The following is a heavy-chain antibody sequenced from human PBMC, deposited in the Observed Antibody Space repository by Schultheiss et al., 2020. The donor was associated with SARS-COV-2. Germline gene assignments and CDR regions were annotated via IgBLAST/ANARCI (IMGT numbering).Heavy chain of an antibody. CDR3: ARIFGSGWYDV. CDR1: GFTFSSYE. CDR2: ISSSGSTI. D-gene: IGHD6-19*01. Sequence: GGSLRLSCAASGFTFSSYEMNWVRQAPGKGLEWVSYISSSGSTIYYADSVKGRFTISRDNAKNSLYLQMNSLRAEETAVYYCARIFGSGWYDVWGQGTTVTVSS. V-gene: IGHV3-48*03. J-gene: IGHJ6*02.